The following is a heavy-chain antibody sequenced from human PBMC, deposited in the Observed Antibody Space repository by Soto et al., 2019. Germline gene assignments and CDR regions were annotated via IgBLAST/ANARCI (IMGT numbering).Heavy chain of an antibody. D-gene: IGHD3-16*02. CDR2: IWYDGTNI. V-gene: IGHV3-33*01. Sequence: QVQLVESGGGVVQPGRSLRLSCAASGFTFSSGGMHWVRQAPGKGLEWLAVIWYDGTNIYYAESVKGRFTISRDNSKTTLYLQMNSVRAEDTAVYYCAREFELRLGALSLTWLDPWGQGTLVTVSS. J-gene: IGHJ5*02. CDR3: AREFELRLGALSLTWLDP. CDR1: GFTFSSGG.